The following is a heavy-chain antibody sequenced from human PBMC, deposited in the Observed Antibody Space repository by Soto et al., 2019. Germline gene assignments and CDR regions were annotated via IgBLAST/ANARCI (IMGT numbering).Heavy chain of an antibody. Sequence: QLPLQESGSGLVKPSQTLSLTCAVSGGSISSGGYSWSWIRQPPGKGLEWSGYIYHSGSTYYNPSLKSRVTISVDRSKNQFSLKLSSVTAADTAVYYCARGNVVAIDYWGQGTLVTVSS. V-gene: IGHV4-30-2*01. J-gene: IGHJ4*02. CDR2: IYHSGST. CDR1: GGSISSGGYS. CDR3: ARGNVVAIDY. D-gene: IGHD2-21*01.